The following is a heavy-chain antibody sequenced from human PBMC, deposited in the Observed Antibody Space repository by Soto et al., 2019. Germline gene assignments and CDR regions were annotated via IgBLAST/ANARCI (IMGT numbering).Heavy chain of an antibody. D-gene: IGHD5-18*01. Sequence: PGGSLRLSCAASGFTFSSYSMNWVRQAPGKGLEWVSSISSSSSYIYYADSVKGRFTISRDNAKNSLYLQMNSLRAEDTAVYYCARDLPVPGYSYDYWGQGTLVTVSS. CDR1: GFTFSSYS. J-gene: IGHJ4*02. V-gene: IGHV3-21*01. CDR2: ISSSSSYI. CDR3: ARDLPVPGYSYDY.